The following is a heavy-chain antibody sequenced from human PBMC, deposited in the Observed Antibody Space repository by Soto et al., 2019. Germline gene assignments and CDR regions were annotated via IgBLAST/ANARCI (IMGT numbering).Heavy chain of an antibody. D-gene: IGHD4-17*01. Sequence: SETLSLTCTVSGGSISSSSYYWGWIRQPPGKGLEWIGSIYYSGSTYYNPSLKSRVTISVDTSKNQFSLKLSSVTAADTAVYYCAREYYGAYNVNFDYWGQGTLVTVSS. CDR3: AREYYGAYNVNFDY. J-gene: IGHJ4*02. CDR1: GGSISSSSYY. CDR2: IYYSGST. V-gene: IGHV4-39*07.